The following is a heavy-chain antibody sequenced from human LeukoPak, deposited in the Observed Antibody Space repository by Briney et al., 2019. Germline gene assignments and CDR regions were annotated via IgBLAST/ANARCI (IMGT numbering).Heavy chain of an antibody. J-gene: IGHJ6*02. CDR3: AAKTTTVTTGYSSGWRGNGLDV. CDR1: GYTFTGYY. Sequence: GASVKVSCKASGYTFTGYYIHWVRQAPGQGLEWMGWISPNSGGRNYAQKFQGRVTMTRDTSVSTAHMELSNVRSDDTAVYYCAAKTTTVTTGYSSGWRGNGLDVWGQGTTVTVSS. D-gene: IGHD6-19*01. V-gene: IGHV1-2*02. CDR2: ISPNSGGR.